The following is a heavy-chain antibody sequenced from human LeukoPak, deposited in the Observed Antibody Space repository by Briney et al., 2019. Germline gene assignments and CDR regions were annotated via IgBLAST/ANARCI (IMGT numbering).Heavy chain of an antibody. CDR1: GFTFSSYG. D-gene: IGHD3-3*02. CDR3: AKGAGVLGFDY. CDR2: ISGSGGST. J-gene: IGHJ4*02. Sequence: GGSLRLSCAASGFTFSSYGMHWVRQAPGKGLEWVSAISGSGGSTYYADSVKGRFTISRDNSKNTLYLQMNSLRAGDTAVYYCAKGAGVLGFDYWGQGTLVTVSS. V-gene: IGHV3-23*01.